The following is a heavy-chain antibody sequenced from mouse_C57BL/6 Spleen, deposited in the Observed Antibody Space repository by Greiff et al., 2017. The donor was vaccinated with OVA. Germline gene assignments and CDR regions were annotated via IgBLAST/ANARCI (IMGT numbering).Heavy chain of an antibody. CDR3: AKSGEPYYSNYDYAMDY. J-gene: IGHJ4*01. CDR2: IWSGGST. D-gene: IGHD2-5*01. CDR1: GFSLTSYG. Sequence: QVQLKESGPGLVQPSQSLSITCTVSGFSLTSYGVHWVRQPPGKGLEWLGVIWSGGSTAYNAAFISRLSISQDNSKSQVFFKMNSLQADDTAIYYCAKSGEPYYSNYDYAMDYWGQGTSVTVSS. V-gene: IGHV2-4*01.